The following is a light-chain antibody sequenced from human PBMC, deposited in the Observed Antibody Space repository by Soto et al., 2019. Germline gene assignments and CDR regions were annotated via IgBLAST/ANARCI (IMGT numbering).Light chain of an antibody. V-gene: IGLV1-40*01. J-gene: IGLJ1*01. Sequence: QSVLTQPPSVSEAPGQRVTISCTGSSSNIGAGYEAHWYQQVPGTAPKLLIYENNNRPSGVPDRFSGSKSGTSASLAITGLQAEDEAEYYCQSYDSSLSGYVFGTGTQQTVL. CDR2: ENN. CDR1: SSNIGAGYE. CDR3: QSYDSSLSGYV.